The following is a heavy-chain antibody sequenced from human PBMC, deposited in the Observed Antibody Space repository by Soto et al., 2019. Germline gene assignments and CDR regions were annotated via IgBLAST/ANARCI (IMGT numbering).Heavy chain of an antibody. CDR1: GFTFSSYG. V-gene: IGHV3-33*01. D-gene: IGHD2-2*01. J-gene: IGHJ6*02. CDR2: IWYDGSNK. CDR3: ARGPLSCCSSTSCYPYYGMDV. Sequence: GGSLRLSCAASGFTFSSYGMHWIRQAPGKGLEWVAFIWYDGSNKYYADSVKGRFTISIYKSKNTLYLPMNSLSAEDTAVYYCARGPLSCCSSTSCYPYYGMDVWGQGTTVTVSS.